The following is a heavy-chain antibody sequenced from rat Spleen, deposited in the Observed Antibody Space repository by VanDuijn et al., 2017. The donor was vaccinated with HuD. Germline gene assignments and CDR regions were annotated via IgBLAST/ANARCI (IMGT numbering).Heavy chain of an antibody. J-gene: IGHJ1*01. CDR1: GFTFSDYY. D-gene: IGHD1-2*01. V-gene: IGHV5-25*01. CDR2: ITKTGDST. Sequence: EVQLVESDGGLVQPGRSLKLSCAASGFTFSDYYMAWVRQAPTKGLEWVASITKTGDSTYYPDSVKGRFTISRDNAKSTLYLQMDSLRSEDTATYYCASYSSYIWYFDFWGPGTMVTVSS. CDR3: ASYSSYIWYFDF.